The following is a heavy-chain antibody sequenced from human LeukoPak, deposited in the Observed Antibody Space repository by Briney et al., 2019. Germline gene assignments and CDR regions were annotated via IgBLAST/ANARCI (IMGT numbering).Heavy chain of an antibody. Sequence: GGSLRLSCTASGFIFGDYGMSWVRQAPGKGLEWVGLIRAKDYGGTTENAASVKDRFTISRDDSKSIAYLQMNSLKTEDTAVYYCIRGVKFGEAWGQGTLVIVSS. CDR3: IRGVKFGEA. J-gene: IGHJ5*02. D-gene: IGHD3-10*01. CDR2: IRAKDYGGTT. CDR1: GFIFGDYG. V-gene: IGHV3-49*04.